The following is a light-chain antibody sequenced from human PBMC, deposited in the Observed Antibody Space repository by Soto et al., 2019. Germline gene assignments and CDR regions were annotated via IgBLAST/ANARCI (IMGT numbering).Light chain of an antibody. J-gene: IGLJ1*01. CDR3: SSYIGSNSFV. CDR2: DVS. Sequence: QSALTQPAAVSGSPGQSITISCTGTNSDVGAYNYVSWYQHHPGKAPKLMIYDVSSRPSGTSNRFSGSKSGNTASLTISGLQADDEADSYCSSYIGSNSFVFGTGTKVTVL. V-gene: IGLV2-14*03. CDR1: NSDVGAYNY.